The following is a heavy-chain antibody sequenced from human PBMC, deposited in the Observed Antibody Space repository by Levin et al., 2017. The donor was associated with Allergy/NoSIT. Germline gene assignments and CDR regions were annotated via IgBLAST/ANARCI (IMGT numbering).Heavy chain of an antibody. Sequence: GGSLRLSCAASGLTFSSYWMTWVRQAPGKGLEWVANIKQDGSEKYYVDSVKGRFTVSRDNAKTSLYLQMNSLTGDDTAVYFCARQHGDYGYAMDVWGQGTTVTVSS. J-gene: IGHJ6*02. CDR1: GLTFSSYW. CDR3: ARQHGDYGYAMDV. D-gene: IGHD4-17*01. V-gene: IGHV3-7*01. CDR2: IKQDGSEK.